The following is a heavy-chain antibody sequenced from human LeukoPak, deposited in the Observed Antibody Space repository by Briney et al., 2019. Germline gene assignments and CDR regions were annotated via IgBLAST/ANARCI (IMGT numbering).Heavy chain of an antibody. CDR2: ISGSGNTI. CDR1: GLTFSTSD. V-gene: IGHV3-48*03. CDR3: ARGKYNYGFN. D-gene: IGHD5-18*01. J-gene: IGHJ4*02. Sequence: AGGSLRLSCAASGLTFSTSDMNWVRQPPGEGLEWLSYISGSGNTIHYADSVKGRFTISRDNAKNSLYLQMNSLRAEDTAVYYCARGKYNYGFNWGQGTLVTVSS.